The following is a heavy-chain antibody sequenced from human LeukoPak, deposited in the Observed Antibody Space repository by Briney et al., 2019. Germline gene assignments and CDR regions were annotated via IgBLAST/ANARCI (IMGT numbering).Heavy chain of an antibody. CDR2: INPNSGGT. V-gene: IGHV1-2*02. J-gene: IGHJ4*02. CDR1: GYTFTGYY. Sequence: GASVKVSXKASGYTFTGYYMHWVRQAPGQGLEWMGWINPNSGGTNYAQKFQGRVTMTRGTSISTAYMELSRLRSDDTAVYYCARDLAPKYYDFWSGYLVYWGQGTLVTVSS. D-gene: IGHD3-3*01. CDR3: ARDLAPKYYDFWSGYLVY.